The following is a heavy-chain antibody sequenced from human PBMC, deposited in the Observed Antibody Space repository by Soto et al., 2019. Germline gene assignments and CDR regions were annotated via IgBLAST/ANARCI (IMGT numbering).Heavy chain of an antibody. D-gene: IGHD6-13*01. Sequence: GGSLRLSCAASGFTFSSYGMHWVRQAPGKGLEWVAVISYDGSNKYYADSVKGRSTISRDNSKNTLYLQMNSLRAEDTAVYYCAKGPLNSRQHDAFDIWGQGTMVTVSS. CDR1: GFTFSSYG. CDR3: AKGPLNSRQHDAFDI. J-gene: IGHJ3*02. CDR2: ISYDGSNK. V-gene: IGHV3-30*18.